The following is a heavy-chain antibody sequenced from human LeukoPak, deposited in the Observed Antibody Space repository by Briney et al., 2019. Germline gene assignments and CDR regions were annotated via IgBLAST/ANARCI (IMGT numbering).Heavy chain of an antibody. CDR1: GGSFSGYY. CDR3: ARGLGSRSLDY. Sequence: PSETLSLTCAVYGGSFSGYYWSWIRRPPGKGLEWIGEINHSGSTNYNPSLKSRVTISVDTSKNQFSLKLSSVTAADTAVYYCARGLGSRSLDYWGQGTLVTVSS. D-gene: IGHD6-13*01. J-gene: IGHJ4*02. CDR2: INHSGST. V-gene: IGHV4-34*01.